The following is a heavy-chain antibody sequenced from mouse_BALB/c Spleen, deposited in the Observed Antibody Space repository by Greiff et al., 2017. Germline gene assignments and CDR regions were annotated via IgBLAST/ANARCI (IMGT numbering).Heavy chain of an antibody. Sequence: VKLMESGPGLVAPSQSLSITCTVSGFSLTSYGVHWVRQPPGKGLEWLGVIWAGGSTNYNSALMSRLSISKDNSKSQVFLKMNSLQTDDTAMYYCARDRGYGNYVGAMDYWGQGTSVTVSS. D-gene: IGHD2-10*02. J-gene: IGHJ4*01. CDR2: IWAGGST. CDR1: GFSLTSYG. CDR3: ARDRGYGNYVGAMDY. V-gene: IGHV2-9*02.